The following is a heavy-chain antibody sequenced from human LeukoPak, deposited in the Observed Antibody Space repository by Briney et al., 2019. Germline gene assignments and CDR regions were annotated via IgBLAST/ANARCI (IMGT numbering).Heavy chain of an antibody. J-gene: IGHJ6*02. CDR3: ARDSCSGGSCYSYYGMDV. CDR1: GGSISSGDYY. D-gene: IGHD2-15*01. CDR2: IYYSGST. V-gene: IGHV4-30-4*01. Sequence: PSETLSLTCTVSGGSISSGDYYWSWIRQPPGKGLEWIGYIYYSGSTYYNPSLKSRVTISVDTYKNQFSLKLSSVTAADTAVYYCARDSCSGGSCYSYYGMDVWGQGTTVTVSS.